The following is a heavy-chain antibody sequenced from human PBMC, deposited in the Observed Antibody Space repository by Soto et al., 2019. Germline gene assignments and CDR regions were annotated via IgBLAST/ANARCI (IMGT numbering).Heavy chain of an antibody. J-gene: IGHJ6*02. Sequence: GGSLRLSCTASGFTFGDYAMSWFRQAPGKGLEWVGFIRSKAYGGTTEYAASVKGRFTISRDDSKSIAYLQMNSLKTEDTAVYYCTRAGILNYYCGMDVWGQGTTVTVSS. V-gene: IGHV3-49*03. CDR1: GFTFGDYA. CDR3: TRAGILNYYCGMDV. D-gene: IGHD3-10*01. CDR2: IRSKAYGGTT.